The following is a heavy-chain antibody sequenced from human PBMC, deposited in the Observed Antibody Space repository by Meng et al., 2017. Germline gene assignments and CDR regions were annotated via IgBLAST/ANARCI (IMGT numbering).Heavy chain of an antibody. CDR3: ARGGFVRVAGTTDY. V-gene: IGHV3-21*01. D-gene: IGHD3-10*02. Sequence: GESLKISCAASGFTFSSYSMNWVRQAPGKGLEWVSSISSSSSYIYYADSVKGRFTISRDNAKNSLYLQMNSLGAEDTAVYYCARGGFVRVAGTTDYWGQGTLVTVSS. CDR2: ISSSSSYI. CDR1: GFTFSSYS. J-gene: IGHJ4*02.